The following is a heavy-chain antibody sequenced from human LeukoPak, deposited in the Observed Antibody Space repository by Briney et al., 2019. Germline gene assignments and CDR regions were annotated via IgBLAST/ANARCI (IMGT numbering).Heavy chain of an antibody. CDR2: IIPIFGTA. CDR1: GGTFSSYA. D-gene: IGHD3-10*01. J-gene: IGHJ6*03. CDR3: ASRGGSARLYDRYYYYYDMDV. Sequence: VASVKVSCKASGGTFSSYAISWVRQAPGQGLEWMGGIIPIFGTANYAQKFQGRVTITTDESTSTAYMELSSVRSEDTAVYYCASRGGSARLYDRYYYYYDMDVWGKGTTVTVSS. V-gene: IGHV1-69*05.